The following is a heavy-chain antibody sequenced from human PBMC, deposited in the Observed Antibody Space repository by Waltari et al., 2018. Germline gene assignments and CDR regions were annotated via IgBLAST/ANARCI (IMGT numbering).Heavy chain of an antibody. CDR1: GGSVNSYY. CDR2: IYANGNT. J-gene: IGHJ3*02. D-gene: IGHD1-26*01. Sequence: QVQLQESGPGLLKPSETLSLTCTVSGGSVNSYYCSWIRQPAGKGLECIGRIYANGNTNYNPSLKTRVTMSEDMSKNQVSLSLTSVTAADTAVYYCVKMAAKVGAHDAFDIWGQGTMVTVSS. CDR3: VKMAAKVGAHDAFDI. V-gene: IGHV4-4*07.